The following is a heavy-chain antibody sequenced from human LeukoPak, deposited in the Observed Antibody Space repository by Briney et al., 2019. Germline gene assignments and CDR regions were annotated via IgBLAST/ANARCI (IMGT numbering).Heavy chain of an antibody. V-gene: IGHV1-69*05. D-gene: IGHD1-26*01. J-gene: IGHJ3*02. CDR2: IIPIFGTA. Sequence: GSSVKVSCKASGGTFSSYAISWVRQAPGQGPEWMGRIIPIFGTANYAQKFQGRVTITTDESTSTAYMELSSLRSEDTAVYYCGVGATAVGAFDIWGQGTMVTVSS. CDR1: GGTFSSYA. CDR3: GVGATAVGAFDI.